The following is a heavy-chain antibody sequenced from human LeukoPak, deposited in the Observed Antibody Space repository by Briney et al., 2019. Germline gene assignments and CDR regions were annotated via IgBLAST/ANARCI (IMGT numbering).Heavy chain of an antibody. J-gene: IGHJ4*02. D-gene: IGHD4-17*01. CDR3: ARGCNDYGDYEY. CDR1: GFIYSRSG. Sequence: GGSLRLSSAPSGFIYSRSGMNCVRQAPGKGLECVSVIYSGGSTDYADSVKGRFTISRDNSKHTLYLQMNSLRAEDTAVYYCARGCNDYGDYEYWGQGTLVTVST. CDR2: IYSGGST. V-gene: IGHV3-66*01.